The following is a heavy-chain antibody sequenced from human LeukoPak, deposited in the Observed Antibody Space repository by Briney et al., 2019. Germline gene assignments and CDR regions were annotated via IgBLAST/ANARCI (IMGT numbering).Heavy chain of an antibody. Sequence: SETLSLTCTVSGGSISSYYWSWIRQPPGKGLEWIGYIYYSGSTNYNPSLKSRVTISVDTSKNQFSLKLSSVTAADTAVYYCARGQYGSGSYSHFDYWGQGTLVTASS. CDR2: IYYSGST. D-gene: IGHD3-10*01. V-gene: IGHV4-59*01. CDR3: ARGQYGSGSYSHFDY. CDR1: GGSISSYY. J-gene: IGHJ4*02.